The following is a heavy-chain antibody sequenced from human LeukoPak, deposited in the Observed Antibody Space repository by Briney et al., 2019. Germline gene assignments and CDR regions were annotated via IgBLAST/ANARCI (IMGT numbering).Heavy chain of an antibody. D-gene: IGHD2-2*01. Sequence: SVKVSCKASGGTFSSYAISWVRQAPGQGLEWMGGIIPIFGTANYAQKFQGRVTITADESTSTAYMELSSLRSEDTAVYYCARAAKYQLLSQPTYYFDYWGQGTLVTVSS. V-gene: IGHV1-69*13. CDR1: GGTFSSYA. CDR2: IIPIFGTA. J-gene: IGHJ4*02. CDR3: ARAAKYQLLSQPTYYFDY.